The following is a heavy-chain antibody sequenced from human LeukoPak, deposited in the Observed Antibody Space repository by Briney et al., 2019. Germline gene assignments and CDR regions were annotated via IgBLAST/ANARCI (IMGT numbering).Heavy chain of an antibody. CDR3: ATNILVRDIINWFDP. CDR1: GYSFADYY. J-gene: IGHJ5*02. D-gene: IGHD3-10*01. V-gene: IGHV1-2*02. CDR2: IKPNSGDT. Sequence: ASVKVSCKASGYSFADYYRHWVRQAPGQGLEWMGWIKPNSGDTRSAQKFQGRVTMTRDTSISTAYMELSSLRYDDTAVYYCATNILVRDIINWFDPWGQGTLVTVSS.